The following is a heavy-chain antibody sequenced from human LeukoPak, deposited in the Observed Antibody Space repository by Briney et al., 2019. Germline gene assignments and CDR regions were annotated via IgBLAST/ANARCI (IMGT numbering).Heavy chain of an antibody. J-gene: IGHJ5*02. CDR2: IYYSGST. CDR1: GSSISSYY. D-gene: IGHD6-13*01. V-gene: IGHV4-59*01. CDR3: ARGIAAAGPPWFDP. Sequence: SETLSLTCTVSGSSISSYYWSWIRQPPGKGLEWIGYIYYSGSTNYNPSLKSRVTISVDTSKNQFSLKLSSVTAADTAVYYCARGIAAAGPPWFDPWGQGTLVTVSS.